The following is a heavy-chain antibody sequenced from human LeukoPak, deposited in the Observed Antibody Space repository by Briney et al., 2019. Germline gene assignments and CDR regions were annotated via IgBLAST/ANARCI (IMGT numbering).Heavy chain of an antibody. CDR1: GYTFTSYG. CDR3: ARDWEDIVVVPAAAKALDP. J-gene: IGHJ5*02. D-gene: IGHD2-2*01. CDR2: ISAYNGNT. Sequence: GASVKVSCKASGYTFTSYGISWVRQAPGQGLEWMGWISAYNGNTNYAQKLQGRVTMTTDTSTSTAYMELRSLRSDDTAVYYCARDWEDIVVVPAAAKALDPWSQGTLVTVSS. V-gene: IGHV1-18*01.